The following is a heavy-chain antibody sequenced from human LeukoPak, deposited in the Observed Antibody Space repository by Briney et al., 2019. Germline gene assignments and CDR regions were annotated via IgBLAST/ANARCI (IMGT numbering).Heavy chain of an antibody. D-gene: IGHD3-9*01. CDR1: GFTFSSYG. V-gene: IGHV3-30*02. CDR3: AKVGYDILTGYYGLDY. Sequence: PGGSLRLSCAASGFTFSSYGMHWVRQAPDKGLEWVAFIRYDGSNKYYADSVKGRFTISRDNSKNTLYLQMNSLRAEDTAVYYCAKVGYDILTGYYGLDYWGQGTLVTVSS. CDR2: IRYDGSNK. J-gene: IGHJ4*02.